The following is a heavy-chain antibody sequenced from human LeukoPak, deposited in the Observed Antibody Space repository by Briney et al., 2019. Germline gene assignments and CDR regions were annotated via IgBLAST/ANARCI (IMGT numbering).Heavy chain of an antibody. J-gene: IGHJ3*02. CDR3: ARAYDILTGLWAFDI. Sequence: GASVKVSCKASGYTFTSYYMHWVRQAPGQGLEWMGIINPSGGSTSYAQKFQGRVTMTRDTSTSTVYMELSSLRSEDTAVYYCARAYDILTGLWAFDIWGQGTMVTVSS. CDR1: GYTFTSYY. CDR2: INPSGGST. D-gene: IGHD3-9*01. V-gene: IGHV1-46*01.